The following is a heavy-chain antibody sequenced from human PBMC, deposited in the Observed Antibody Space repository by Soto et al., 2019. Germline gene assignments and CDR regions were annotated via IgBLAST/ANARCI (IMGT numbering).Heavy chain of an antibody. Sequence: TGGSLRLSCAASGFTFSGSAMHWVRQASGKGLEWVGRIRSKANSYATAYAASVKGRFTISRDDSKNTAYLQMNSLKTEDTAVYYCTRHRDPRPGIAAAGTSRELDYWGQGTLVTVSS. CDR2: IRSKANSYAT. CDR1: GFTFSGSA. D-gene: IGHD6-13*01. J-gene: IGHJ4*02. CDR3: TRHRDPRPGIAAAGTSRELDY. V-gene: IGHV3-73*01.